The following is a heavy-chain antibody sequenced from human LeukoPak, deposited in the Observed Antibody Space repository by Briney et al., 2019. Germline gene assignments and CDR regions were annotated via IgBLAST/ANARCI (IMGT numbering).Heavy chain of an antibody. CDR1: GFTFSSYS. CDR2: ISSSSSYI. D-gene: IGHD3-22*01. Sequence: GGSLRLSCAASGFTFSSYSMNWVRQAPGKGLEWVSSISSSSSYIYYADSVKGRFTISRDNAKNSLYLQMNSLRAEDTAVYYCARRKFGYDSSGYYFDYWGQGTLVTVSS. CDR3: ARRKFGYDSSGYYFDY. V-gene: IGHV3-21*01. J-gene: IGHJ4*02.